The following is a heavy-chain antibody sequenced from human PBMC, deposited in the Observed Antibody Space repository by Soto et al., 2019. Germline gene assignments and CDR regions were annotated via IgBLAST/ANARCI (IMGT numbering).Heavy chain of an antibody. V-gene: IGHV3-23*01. CDR3: AMGLERNAPTLSYYYGREV. D-gene: IGHD1-1*01. J-gene: IGHJ6*04. Sequence: GGSLRLSCAASGFTFSSYAMSWVRQAPGKGLEWVSAISGSVGITYYADSVKGRFTISRDNSKNTLYLQMNSLRAEDTAVYYCAMGLERNAPTLSYYYGREVWGKQTTVSGSS. CDR2: ISGSVGIT. CDR1: GFTFSSYA.